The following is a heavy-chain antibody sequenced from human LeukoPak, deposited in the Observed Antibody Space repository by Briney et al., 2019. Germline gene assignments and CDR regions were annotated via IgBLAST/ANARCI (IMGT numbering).Heavy chain of an antibody. Sequence: GSLKLSCATSGFTFSNNLMNWVRQAPGTGLQWVAKIKEDGSEKYYVDSVKGRFTISRDNAKNSLYLQMNSLRAEDTAMYYCAREVAVAFDFWGQGTLVTVSS. CDR1: GFTFSNNL. CDR2: IKEDGSEK. CDR3: AREVAVAFDF. J-gene: IGHJ4*02. V-gene: IGHV3-7*04. D-gene: IGHD6-19*01.